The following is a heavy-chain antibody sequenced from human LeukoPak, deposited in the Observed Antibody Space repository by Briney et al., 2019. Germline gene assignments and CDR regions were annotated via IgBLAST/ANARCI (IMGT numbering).Heavy chain of an antibody. CDR2: LYSAGFT. CDR3: ARELPFED. D-gene: IGHD2-15*01. Sequence: GGSLRLSCAASGFTVSSNYMAWVRQPPAKGLEWVSILYSAGFTYYADSVKGRFTISRDNSKDTVYLQMHSLRAEDTAVYYCARELPFEDWGQGSLVTVSS. V-gene: IGHV3-53*01. CDR1: GFTVSSNY. J-gene: IGHJ4*02.